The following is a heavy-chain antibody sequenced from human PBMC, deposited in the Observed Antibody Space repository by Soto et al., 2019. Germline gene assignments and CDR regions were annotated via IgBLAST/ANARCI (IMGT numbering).Heavy chain of an antibody. Sequence: ASVKVSCKASGYTFTNYDINWVRQAPGQGLEWMGWMNPNTGKTGFADKFQGRVTMTRDTSTSTAYMELNSLTSEDTAVYYCARSPWFDYGHYVFNWLDPWGQGTLVTVS. CDR2: MNPNTGKT. CDR3: ARSPWFDYGHYVFNWLDP. V-gene: IGHV1-8*01. J-gene: IGHJ5*02. D-gene: IGHD4-17*01. CDR1: GYTFTNYD.